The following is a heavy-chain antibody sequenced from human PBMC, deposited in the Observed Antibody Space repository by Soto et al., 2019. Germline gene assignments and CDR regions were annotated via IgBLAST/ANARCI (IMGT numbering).Heavy chain of an antibody. J-gene: IGHJ4*02. V-gene: IGHV4-39*01. CDR3: ARVDIAVVPSTTFDF. CDR1: GGSISSISYY. Sequence: QLQLQESGPGLVKPSETLALTCTVSGGSISSISYYWGWIRQPPGKGLEWIGSIKYSGHTFYNPSLKSRVTMSVDTYKNQYPLRLSSVTAAEPAVYYCARVDIAVVPSTTFDFWGQSTLVTVSS. D-gene: IGHD2-2*01. CDR2: IKYSGHT.